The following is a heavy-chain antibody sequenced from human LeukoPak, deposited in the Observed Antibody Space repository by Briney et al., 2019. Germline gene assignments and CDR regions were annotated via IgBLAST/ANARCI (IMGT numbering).Heavy chain of an antibody. CDR1: GFTFSRYW. V-gene: IGHV3-74*01. CDR3: ARASTQPGYYESDYYYMDV. D-gene: IGHD3-22*01. J-gene: IGHJ6*03. Sequence: GGSLRLSCAASGFTFSRYWMHWVRQAPGKGLVWVSRMNSDGSSTRYADSVKGRLTISRDNAKNSLYLQMNSLRAEDTAVYYCARASTQPGYYESDYYYMDVWGKGTTVTVSS. CDR2: MNSDGSST.